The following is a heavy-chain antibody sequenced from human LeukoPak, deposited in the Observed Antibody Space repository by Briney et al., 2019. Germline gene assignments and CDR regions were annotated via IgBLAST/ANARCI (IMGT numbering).Heavy chain of an antibody. J-gene: IGHJ4*02. V-gene: IGHV1-2*02. CDR1: GYTFTGYY. Sequence: ASVKVSFKASGYTFTGYYMHWVRQAPGQGLEWMGWINPNSGGTNYAQKFQGRVTMTRDTSISTAYMELSRLRSDDTAVYYCARVRGYSGYEYFDYWGQGTLVTVSS. CDR3: ARVRGYSGYEYFDY. CDR2: INPNSGGT. D-gene: IGHD5-12*01.